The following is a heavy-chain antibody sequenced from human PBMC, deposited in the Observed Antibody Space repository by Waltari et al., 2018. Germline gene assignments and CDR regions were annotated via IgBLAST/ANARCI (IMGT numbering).Heavy chain of an antibody. CDR1: GYTFTSYG. CDR3: ARDEAHLLDY. J-gene: IGHJ4*02. V-gene: IGHV1-18*01. CDR2: ISAYKANT. Sequence: QVQLVQSGAEVKKPGASVKVSCKASGYTFTSYGISWVRQAPGQGLEWRGWISAYKANTNYAQKLKGRVTRTTEPSRSTAYMELRSLRSDDTAVYYCARDEAHLLDYWGQGTLVTVSS.